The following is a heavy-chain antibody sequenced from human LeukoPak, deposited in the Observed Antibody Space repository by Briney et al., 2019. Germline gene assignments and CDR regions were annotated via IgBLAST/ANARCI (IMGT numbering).Heavy chain of an antibody. D-gene: IGHD1-26*01. CDR1: GFIFSNFA. Sequence: GGSLRLSCAASGFIFSNFAMSWVRQAPGEGLEWGSVISGSGGNTYYADSVRGRFTISRDNSKNTLDLQMNSLRADDTAVYYCAKGSSHVSGSYDYLDYWGQGALVTVSS. CDR3: AKGSSHVSGSYDYLDY. V-gene: IGHV3-23*01. CDR2: ISGSGGNT. J-gene: IGHJ4*02.